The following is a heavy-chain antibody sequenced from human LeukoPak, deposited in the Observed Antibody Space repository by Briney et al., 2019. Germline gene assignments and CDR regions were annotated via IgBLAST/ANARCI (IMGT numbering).Heavy chain of an antibody. CDR1: GFTVSSKY. J-gene: IGHJ4*02. V-gene: IGHV3-66*01. D-gene: IGHD6-19*01. CDR3: ARETGLAVGEY. CDR2: LYTSGST. Sequence: GGSLRLSCAASGFTVSSKYMTWFRRAPGKELEWVSVLYTSGSTFYADSVKDRFTISRDNSKNTVYLQMDNLRVEDTAVYYCARETGLAVGEYWGQGTLVTVSS.